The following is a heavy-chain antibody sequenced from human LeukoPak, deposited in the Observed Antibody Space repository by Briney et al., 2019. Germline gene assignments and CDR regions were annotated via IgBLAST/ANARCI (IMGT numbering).Heavy chain of an antibody. CDR2: IKEDGSQM. CDR3: ARGIRGSGYGVDV. CDR1: GFTFSSYW. Sequence: GGSLRLSCAASGFTFSSYWMSWVRQAPGKGLEWVANIKEDGSQMFYVDSVRGRFTVSRDNARNSVFLQMNSLRVEDTALYYCARGIRGSGYGVDVWGQGTTVTVSS. D-gene: IGHD5-18*01. J-gene: IGHJ6*02. V-gene: IGHV3-7*05.